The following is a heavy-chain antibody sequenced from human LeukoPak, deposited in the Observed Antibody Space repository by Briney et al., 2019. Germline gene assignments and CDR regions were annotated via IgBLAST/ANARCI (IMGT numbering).Heavy chain of an antibody. J-gene: IGHJ4*02. Sequence: PGGSLRLSCAASGFTFSDYYMSWIRQAPGKGLEWVSAISGSGGSTYYADSVKGRFTISRDNSKNTLFLQMNSLRAEDTAVYYCAKVSAMAGTRHFDYWGQGTLVTVSS. V-gene: IGHV3-23*01. CDR2: ISGSGGST. D-gene: IGHD6-19*01. CDR3: AKVSAMAGTRHFDY. CDR1: GFTFSDYY.